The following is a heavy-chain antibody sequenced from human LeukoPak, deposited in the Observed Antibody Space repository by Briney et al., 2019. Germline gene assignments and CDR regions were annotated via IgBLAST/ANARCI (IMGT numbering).Heavy chain of an antibody. V-gene: IGHV4-30-4*07. CDR1: GGSISSGDYS. CDR2: IYYSGST. CDR3: ATLYCSSTSCTHPSWFDP. J-gene: IGHJ5*02. D-gene: IGHD2-2*01. Sequence: SETLSLTCAVSGGSISSGDYSWSWIRQPPGKGLEWIGYIYYSGSTYYNPSLKSRVTISVDTSKNQFSLKLSSVTAADTAVYYCATLYCSSTSCTHPSWFDPWGQGTLVTVSS.